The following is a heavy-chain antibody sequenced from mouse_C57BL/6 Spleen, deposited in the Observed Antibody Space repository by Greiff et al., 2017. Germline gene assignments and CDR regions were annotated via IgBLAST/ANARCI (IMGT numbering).Heavy chain of an antibody. D-gene: IGHD4-1*01. CDR1: GFTFSDYG. CDR2: ISSGSSTI. CDR3: ARANWDLWYFDV. J-gene: IGHJ1*03. V-gene: IGHV5-17*01. Sequence: EVKLMESGGGLVKPGGSLKLSCAASGFTFSDYGMHWVRQAPEKGLEWVAYISSGSSTIYYADTVKGRFTISRDNAKNTLFLQMTSLRSEDTAMYYCARANWDLWYFDVWGTGTTVTVSS.